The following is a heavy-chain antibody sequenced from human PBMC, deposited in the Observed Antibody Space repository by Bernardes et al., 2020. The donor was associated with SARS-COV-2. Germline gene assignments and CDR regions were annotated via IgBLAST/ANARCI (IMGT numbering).Heavy chain of an antibody. D-gene: IGHD2-21*02. CDR2: IRAYKGNT. CDR3: ARDSDVAYCAGDCYSGGDY. J-gene: IGHJ4*02. Sequence: ASVKVSCKASGYTFTSYGISWVRQAPGQGLEWMGWIRAYKGNTNYAQKLQGRVTMTTDTSTSTAYMELRSLRSDDTAVYYCARDSDVAYCAGDCYSGGDYWGQGTLVTVSS. V-gene: IGHV1-18*01. CDR1: GYTFTSYG.